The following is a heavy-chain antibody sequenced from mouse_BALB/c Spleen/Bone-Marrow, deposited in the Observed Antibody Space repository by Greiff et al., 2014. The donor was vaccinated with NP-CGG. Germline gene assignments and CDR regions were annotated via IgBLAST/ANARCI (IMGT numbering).Heavy chain of an antibody. CDR3: ARQNDGYLYYAMDY. CDR2: IHYSGTT. D-gene: IGHD2-3*01. Sequence: EVQLQQSGPDLVKPSQSLSLTCTVTGYSITSGYSWHWIRQFPGNKLEWMGYIHYSGTTNYNPSLKSRISIPRDTSKNQFFLQLNSVTSDDTATYYCARQNDGYLYYAMDYWGQGTSVTVSS. V-gene: IGHV3-1*02. CDR1: GYSITSGYS. J-gene: IGHJ4*01.